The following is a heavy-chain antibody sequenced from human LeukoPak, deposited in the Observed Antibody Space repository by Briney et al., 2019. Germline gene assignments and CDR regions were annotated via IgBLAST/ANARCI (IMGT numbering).Heavy chain of an antibody. V-gene: IGHV3-23*01. D-gene: IGHD1-26*01. J-gene: IGHJ4*02. CDR2: ISGSGGTT. CDR1: GFTFSSYA. CDR3: ARTDSDYFDY. Sequence: GGSLRLSCAASGFTFSSYAMSWVRQAPGKGLEWVSAISGSGGTTYFADSVKGRFTISRDNAKNSLYLQMNSLRAEDTAVYYCARTDSDYFDYWGQGTLVTVSS.